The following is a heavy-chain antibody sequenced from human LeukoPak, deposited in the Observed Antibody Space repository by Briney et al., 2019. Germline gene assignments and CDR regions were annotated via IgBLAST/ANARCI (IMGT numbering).Heavy chain of an antibody. V-gene: IGHV1-18*04. J-gene: IGHJ3*02. CDR1: GYTFTSYY. D-gene: IGHD4-17*01. CDR2: ISVYNGDT. Sequence: ASVKVSCKASGYTFTSYYMHWVRQAPGQGLEWIGWISVYNGDTNYAQKLQGRVTMTTDTSTSTAYMELRSLRSDDTAVYYCTRVTPAMTTVTTVIAFDIWGQGTMVTVSS. CDR3: TRVTPAMTTVTTVIAFDI.